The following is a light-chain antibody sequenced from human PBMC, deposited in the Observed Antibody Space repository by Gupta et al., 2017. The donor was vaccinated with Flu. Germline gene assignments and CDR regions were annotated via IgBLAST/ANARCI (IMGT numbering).Light chain of an antibody. Sequence: IVFTQSPGSLYLSTGERATVSCRASQSVSSSYLAWYQQKPGQAPRLLIYGASSRDTGIPDRFSGSGSGTDFTLTISRLEPEDFAVYYCQQYGSSPRTFGQGTKVEIK. CDR2: GAS. CDR3: QQYGSSPRT. CDR1: QSVSSSY. J-gene: IGKJ1*01. V-gene: IGKV3-20*01.